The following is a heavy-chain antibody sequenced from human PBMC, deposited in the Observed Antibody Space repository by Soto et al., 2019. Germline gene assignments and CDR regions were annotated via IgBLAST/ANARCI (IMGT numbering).Heavy chain of an antibody. Sequence: GVSLSLSCSASAIPFTTQWMHWVSQVTEKGLAWVARINGDGSDTTYADFAKGRFTIFRDNAKNTLYLQMNSLRADDTALYYCARAYPHNWCHPWGQGTFVTVSA. J-gene: IGHJ5*02. CDR3: ARAYPHNWCHP. CDR1: AIPFTTQW. V-gene: IGHV3-74*03. CDR2: INGDGSDT. D-gene: IGHD3-16*01.